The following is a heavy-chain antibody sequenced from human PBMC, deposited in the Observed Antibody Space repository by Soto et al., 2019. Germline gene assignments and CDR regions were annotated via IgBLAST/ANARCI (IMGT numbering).Heavy chain of an antibody. Sequence: GGFLSHSCASSGFTCGSYAMTWGSQDPREGLEWVSAISGSGGSTYYADSVKGRFTISRDNSKNTLYLQMNSLRAEDTAVYYCAKDSRFTVVVPAARTHTDYWGQGTLVTVSS. J-gene: IGHJ4*02. V-gene: IGHV3-23*01. CDR1: GFTCGSYA. CDR2: ISGSGGST. CDR3: AKDSRFTVVVPAARTHTDY. D-gene: IGHD2-2*01.